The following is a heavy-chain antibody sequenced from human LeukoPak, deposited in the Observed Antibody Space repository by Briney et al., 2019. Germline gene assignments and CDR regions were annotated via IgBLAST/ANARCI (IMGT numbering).Heavy chain of an antibody. J-gene: IGHJ3*02. CDR3: ARGGSYLSAFDI. Sequence: GGSLRLSCAASEFTFSTYWMSWVRQAPGKGLEWVADIKQDGSEKYYVDSVKGRFTISRQNAKNSLFLQMNSLRAEDTAVYYCARGGSYLSAFDIWGQGTMVTVSS. D-gene: IGHD1-26*01. V-gene: IGHV3-7*03. CDR1: EFTFSTYW. CDR2: IKQDGSEK.